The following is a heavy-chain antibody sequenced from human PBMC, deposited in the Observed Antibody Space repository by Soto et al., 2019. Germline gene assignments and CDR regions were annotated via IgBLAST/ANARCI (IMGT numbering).Heavy chain of an antibody. D-gene: IGHD2-15*01. CDR1: GFTFSNAW. CDR2: IKSKTDGGTT. CDR3: TTRVRGGCSGGSCLLISNNAEYFQH. V-gene: IGHV3-15*01. Sequence: EVQLVESGGGLVKPGGSLRLSCAASGFTFSNAWMSWVRQAPGKGLEWVGRIKSKTDGGTTDYAAPVKGRFTNSRDDSKNTLYLQMNSLKTEDTAVYYCTTRVRGGCSGGSCLLISNNAEYFQHWGQGTLVTVSS. J-gene: IGHJ1*01.